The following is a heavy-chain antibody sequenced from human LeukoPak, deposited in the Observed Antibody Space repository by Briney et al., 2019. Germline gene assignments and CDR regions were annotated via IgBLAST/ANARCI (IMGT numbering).Heavy chain of an antibody. J-gene: IGHJ4*02. CDR3: ATSGYYDSSDYRDY. CDR1: GYTFTSYD. V-gene: IGHV1-8*01. CDR2: MDPNRGNT. D-gene: IGHD3-22*01. Sequence: ASVKVSCKTSGYTFTSYDINWVRQATGQGLEWMGWMDPNRGNTGYAQQFQGRVTMTRITSISTAYMELSSLRYEDTAVYYCATSGYYDSSDYRDYWGQGTLVTVSS.